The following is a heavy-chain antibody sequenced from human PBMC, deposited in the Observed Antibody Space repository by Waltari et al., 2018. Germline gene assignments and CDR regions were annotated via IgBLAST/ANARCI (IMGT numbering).Heavy chain of an antibody. Sequence: QVQLQESGPGLVKPSETLSLTCTVSGGSISSHYWRWIRQPPGKGLEWIGYIYYSGSTNYNLSLKSRVTISVDTSKNQFSLKLSSVTAADTAVYYCARDRFGRGVPDYWGQGTLVTVSS. J-gene: IGHJ4*02. V-gene: IGHV4-59*11. CDR3: ARDRFGRGVPDY. CDR2: IYYSGST. D-gene: IGHD3-16*01. CDR1: GGSISSHY.